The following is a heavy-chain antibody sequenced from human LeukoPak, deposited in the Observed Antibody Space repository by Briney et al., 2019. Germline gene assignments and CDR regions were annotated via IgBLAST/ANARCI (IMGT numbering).Heavy chain of an antibody. Sequence: GSLRLSCAASGFTVSSNYMSWVRQAPGKGLEWVSVIYSGGSTYYADSVKGRFTISRDNSKNTLYLQMNSLRSEDTAVYYCARVVGATTWDYWGQGTLVTVSS. CDR3: ARVVGATTWDY. V-gene: IGHV3-53*05. CDR1: GFTVSSNY. J-gene: IGHJ4*02. D-gene: IGHD1-26*01. CDR2: IYSGGST.